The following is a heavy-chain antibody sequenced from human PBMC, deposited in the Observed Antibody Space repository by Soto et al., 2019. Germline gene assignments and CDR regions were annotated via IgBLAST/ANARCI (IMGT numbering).Heavy chain of an antibody. Sequence: PSETLSLTCTVSGGSISSGDYYWSWIRQPPGKGLEWIGYIYYSGSTNYNPSLKSRVTISVDTSKNQFSLKLSSVTAADTAVYYCARPHGGSSGWDNWFDPWGQGTLDTVSS. J-gene: IGHJ5*02. CDR3: ARPHGGSSGWDNWFDP. V-gene: IGHV4-61*08. CDR2: IYYSGST. CDR1: GGSISSGDYY. D-gene: IGHD6-25*01.